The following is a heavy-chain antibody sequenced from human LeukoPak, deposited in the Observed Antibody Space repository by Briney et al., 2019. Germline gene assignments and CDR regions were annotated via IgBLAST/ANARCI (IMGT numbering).Heavy chain of an antibody. CDR3: ARVDVVGATNGADY. CDR2: INPNSGDT. Sequence: GASVKVSCKASGYIFTGYYMHWVRQAPGQGLEWMGWINPNSGDTNYAQKFQGRVTMTRDTSISTAYMELSRLRSDDTAVYYCARVDVVGATNGADYWGQGTLVTVFS. V-gene: IGHV1-2*02. D-gene: IGHD1-26*01. CDR1: GYIFTGYY. J-gene: IGHJ4*02.